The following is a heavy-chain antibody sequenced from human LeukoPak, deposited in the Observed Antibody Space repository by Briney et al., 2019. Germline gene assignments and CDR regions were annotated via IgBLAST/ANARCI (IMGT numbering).Heavy chain of an antibody. D-gene: IGHD3-10*01. J-gene: IGHJ5*02. CDR1: GGSISSGGYS. V-gene: IGHV4-30-2*02. CDR3: ASSTHGLNWFDP. Sequence: NPSETLSLTCAVSGGSISSGGYSWSWIRQPPGKGLEWIGYIYHSGSTNYNPSLKSRVTISVDTSKNQFSLKLSSVTAADTAVYYCASSTHGLNWFDPWGQGTLVTVSS. CDR2: IYHSGST.